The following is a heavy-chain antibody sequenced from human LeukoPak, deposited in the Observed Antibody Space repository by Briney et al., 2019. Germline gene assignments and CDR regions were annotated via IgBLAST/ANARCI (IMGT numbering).Heavy chain of an antibody. J-gene: IGHJ5*02. CDR3: ARNRYYYGSRNYGVPTWFDP. CDR2: ICYSGST. Sequence: SETLSLTCTVSGGSIRSNSYYWGWIRQPPGKGLEWLGSICYSGSTYYINPSLKSRVTISVDTSKNQISLKLSSVTAADTAVYYCARNRYYYGSRNYGVPTWFDPWGQGTLVTVSS. CDR1: GGSIRSNSYY. D-gene: IGHD3-10*01. V-gene: IGHV4-39*01.